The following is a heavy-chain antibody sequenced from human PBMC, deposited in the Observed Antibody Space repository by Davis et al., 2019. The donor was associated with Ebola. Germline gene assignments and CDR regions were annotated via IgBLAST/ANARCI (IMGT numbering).Heavy chain of an antibody. CDR3: ARGAAAAYDAFDI. CDR1: GYTFTGHY. J-gene: IGHJ3*02. D-gene: IGHD6-13*01. V-gene: IGHV1-2*04. CDR2: INPNSGGT. Sequence: ASVKVSCKASGYTFTGHYMHWVRQAPGQGLEWMGWINPNSGGTNYAQKFQGWVTMTRDTSISTAYMELSRLRSDDTAVYYCARGAAAAYDAFDIWGQGTMVTVSS.